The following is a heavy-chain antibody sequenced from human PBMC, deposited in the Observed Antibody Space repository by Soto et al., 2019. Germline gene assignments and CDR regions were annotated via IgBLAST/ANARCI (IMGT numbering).Heavy chain of an antibody. J-gene: IGHJ4*02. CDR1: GFTFSNFA. CDR2: ISSPGRNV. D-gene: IGHD1-1*01. Sequence: EVQLLESGGGLVQPGGSLRLSCATSGFTFSNFAMSWVRLAPGRGLEWVSAISSPGRNVYYAASVEGRFTISRDNSKNTVYLHMSSLRANDTARSYCATLVSPSGTNWHTPFDHWGQGALVTVSS. V-gene: IGHV3-23*01. CDR3: ATLVSPSGTNWHTPFDH.